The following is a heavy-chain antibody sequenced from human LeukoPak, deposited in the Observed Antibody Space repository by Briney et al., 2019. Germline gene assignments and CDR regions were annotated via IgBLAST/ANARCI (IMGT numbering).Heavy chain of an antibody. CDR3: ARGRDGSQSPIDY. Sequence: GGSLRLSCAASGFTVSSNYMSWVRQAPGKGLEWVSSISSSSSYIYYADSLRGRFTISRDNAENSLYLQMISLRAEDTAVYYCARGRDGSQSPIDYWGQGTLVTVSS. V-gene: IGHV3-21*01. D-gene: IGHD5-24*01. CDR1: GFTVSSNY. J-gene: IGHJ4*02. CDR2: ISSSSSYI.